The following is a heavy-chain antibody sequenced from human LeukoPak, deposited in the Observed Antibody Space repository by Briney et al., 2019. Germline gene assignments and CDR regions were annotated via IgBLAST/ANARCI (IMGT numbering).Heavy chain of an antibody. CDR1: GFTFSSYA. V-gene: IGHV3-30-3*01. Sequence: GGSLRLSCAASGFTFSSYAMHWVRQAPGKGLEWVAVISYDGSNKYYADSVKGRFTISRDNSKNTLYLQMNSLRAEDTAVYYCAKGVADACYYGMDVWGQGTTVTVSS. J-gene: IGHJ6*02. CDR2: ISYDGSNK. D-gene: IGHD6-19*01. CDR3: AKGVADACYYGMDV.